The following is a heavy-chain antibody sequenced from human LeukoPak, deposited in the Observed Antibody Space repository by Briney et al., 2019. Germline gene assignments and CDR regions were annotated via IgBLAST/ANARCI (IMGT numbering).Heavy chain of an antibody. V-gene: IGHV1-8*01. CDR2: MNPNSGNT. Sequence: ASVKVSCKASGYTFTSYDINWVRQATGQGLEWMGWMNPNSGNTGYAQKFQGRVTMTRNTSISTAYMELSSLRSEETAVYYCARGRMVRGVITPPPPFDYWGQGTLVTVSS. CDR3: ARGRMVRGVITPPPPFDY. J-gene: IGHJ4*02. D-gene: IGHD3-10*01. CDR1: GYTFTSYD.